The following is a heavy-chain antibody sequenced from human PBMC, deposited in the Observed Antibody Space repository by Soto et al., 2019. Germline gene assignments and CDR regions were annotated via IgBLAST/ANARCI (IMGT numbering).Heavy chain of an antibody. V-gene: IGHV5-51*01. J-gene: IGHJ4*02. CDR2: IYVGDSDT. Sequence: PGESLKISCKGSGYSFTNYWIGWVRQMPGKGLEWMGIIYVGDSDTRYSPSFQGQVTISVDKSISTAYLQWSSLKASDTAMYYCARLVNIFDFDYWGQGTLVTVSS. CDR1: GYSFTNYW. CDR3: ARLVNIFDFDY.